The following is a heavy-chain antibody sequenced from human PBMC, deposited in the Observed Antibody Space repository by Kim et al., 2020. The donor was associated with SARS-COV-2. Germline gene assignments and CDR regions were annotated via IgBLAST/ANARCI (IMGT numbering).Heavy chain of an antibody. CDR2: MNPNSGNT. CDR3: AIVWSGYRGRFDP. D-gene: IGHD3-3*01. J-gene: IGHJ5*02. V-gene: IGHV1-8*01. Sequence: ASVKVSCKASGYTFTSYDINWVRQATGQGLEWMGWMNPNSGNTGYAQKFQGRVTMTRNTSISTAYMELSSLRSEDTAVYYCAIVWSGYRGRFDPWGQGTLVTVSS. CDR1: GYTFTSYD.